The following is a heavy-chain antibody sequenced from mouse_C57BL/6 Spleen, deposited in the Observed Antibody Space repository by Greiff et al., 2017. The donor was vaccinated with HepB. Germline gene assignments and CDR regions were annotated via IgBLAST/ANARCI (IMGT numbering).Heavy chain of an antibody. Sequence: VQLVESGPELVKPGASVKLSCKASGYAFSSSWMNWVKQRPGKGLEWIGRIYPGDGDTNYNGKFKGKATLTADKSSSTAYMQLSSLTSEDSAVYFCAREAYYSSSYGAMDYWGQGTSVTVSS. CDR1: GYAFSSSW. V-gene: IGHV1-82*01. CDR3: AREAYYSSSYGAMDY. D-gene: IGHD1-1*01. CDR2: IYPGDGDT. J-gene: IGHJ4*01.